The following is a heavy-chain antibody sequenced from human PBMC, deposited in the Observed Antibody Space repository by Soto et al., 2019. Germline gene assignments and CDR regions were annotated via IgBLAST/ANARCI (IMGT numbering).Heavy chain of an antibody. CDR2: TYYRSRWYN. D-gene: IGHD6-19*01. CDR3: SXTTXHQWYYMXV. CDR1: WDSVSSNSAA. V-gene: IGHV6-1*01. Sequence: SQTLSLTCAISWDSVSSNSAAWNWIRLSPSRGLEWLARTYYRSRWYNDYAVSVRSRITVNPDTYKNQFSLQLTSVTPEDTAVXYXSXTTXHQWYYMXVSGXGXXVT. J-gene: IGHJ6*03.